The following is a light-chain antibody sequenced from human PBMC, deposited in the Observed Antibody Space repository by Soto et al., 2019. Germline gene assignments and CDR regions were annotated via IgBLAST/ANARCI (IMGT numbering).Light chain of an antibody. CDR2: DVT. CDR1: SSDVGGFNY. CDR3: NSYTSSSTYV. V-gene: IGLV2-14*03. Sequence: QSVLTQPASVSGSPGQSITISCTGTSSDVGGFNYVSWYQQHPGKAPKLMIYDVTNRPSGVSYRFSGSKSGNTASLTISGLHAEDEAYYYCNSYTSSSTYVFGTGTKVTVL. J-gene: IGLJ1*01.